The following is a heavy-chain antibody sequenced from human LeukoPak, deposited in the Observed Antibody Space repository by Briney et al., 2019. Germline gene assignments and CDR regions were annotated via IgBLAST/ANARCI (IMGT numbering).Heavy chain of an antibody. Sequence: GASLRLSCAASGFIFSNYAMSWVRQAPGKGLEWLSAILGSGGSTYYADSVKGRFTVSRDNSKSTLYLQMNSLRAEDTALYYCAKWGDYDVLTGYYVPDYWGQGTLVTVSS. CDR3: AKWGDYDVLTGYYVPDY. V-gene: IGHV3-23*01. CDR2: ILGSGGST. J-gene: IGHJ4*02. CDR1: GFIFSNYA. D-gene: IGHD3-9*01.